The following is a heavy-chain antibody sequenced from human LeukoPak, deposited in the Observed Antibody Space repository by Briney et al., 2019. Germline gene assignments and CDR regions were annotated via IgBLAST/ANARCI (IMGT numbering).Heavy chain of an antibody. Sequence: PSETLSLTCTVSGGSISSSSYYWAWIRQPPGKGLEWIGSIYFSGATFYNPSLKSRVTISVDTSKNQFSLKLSSVTAADTAVYYCARGLIADFDYWGQGTLVTVSS. CDR2: IYFSGAT. CDR3: ARGLIADFDY. J-gene: IGHJ4*02. CDR1: GGSISSSSYY. D-gene: IGHD6-13*01. V-gene: IGHV4-39*07.